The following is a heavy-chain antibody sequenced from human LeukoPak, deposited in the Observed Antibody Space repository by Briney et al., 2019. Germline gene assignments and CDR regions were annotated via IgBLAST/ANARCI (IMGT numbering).Heavy chain of an antibody. CDR2: INHSGST. J-gene: IGHJ5*02. CDR1: GGPFSDHH. V-gene: IGHV4-34*01. CDR3: AKNNWFDP. Sequence: PSETLSLTCAVSGGPFSDHHWSWIRQPPGKGLEWIGEINHSGSTTYNPSLKSRVTISADTSKNQFSLILNSVTAADTAVYYWAKNNWFDPWGQGTLVSASS.